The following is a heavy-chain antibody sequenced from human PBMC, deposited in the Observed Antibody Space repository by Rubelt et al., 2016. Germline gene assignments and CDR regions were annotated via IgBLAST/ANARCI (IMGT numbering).Heavy chain of an antibody. CDR3: AKYLRFEDDYGDPFDY. D-gene: IGHD4-17*01. J-gene: IGHJ4*02. V-gene: IGHV3-23*01. CDR1: GFTFSSYA. CDR2: ISGSGGST. Sequence: EVQLLESGGGLVQPGESLRLSCAASGFTFSSYAMSWVRQAPGKGLEWVSAISGSGGSTYSADSVKGRFTISRDNSKNTLYLQMNSLRAEDTAVYYCAKYLRFEDDYGDPFDYWGQGTLVTVSS.